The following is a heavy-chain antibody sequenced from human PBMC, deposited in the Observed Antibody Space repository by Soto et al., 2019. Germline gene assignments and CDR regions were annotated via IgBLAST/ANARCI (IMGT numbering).Heavy chain of an antibody. CDR1: GYTFTSYA. Sequence: ASVKVSCKASGYTFTSYAMHWVRQAPGQRLEWMGWINAGNGNTKYSQKFQGRVTITRDTSASTAYMELSSLRSEDTAVYYCARDRCSSTSCYVTFSLQRGYYYYYMDVWGKGTTVTVSS. D-gene: IGHD2-2*01. CDR3: ARDRCSSTSCYVTFSLQRGYYYYYMDV. V-gene: IGHV1-3*01. J-gene: IGHJ6*03. CDR2: INAGNGNT.